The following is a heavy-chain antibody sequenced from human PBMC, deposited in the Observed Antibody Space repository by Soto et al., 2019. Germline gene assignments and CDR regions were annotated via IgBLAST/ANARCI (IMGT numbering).Heavy chain of an antibody. Sequence: QVQLVESGGGVVQPGRSLRLSCAASGFTFSTYAMHWVRQAPGKGLEWVAVIAYDETNKYYADSVKGRCTISRDNSKSTLYLQMNSLRAEDTAVYYCARTKGVVPDDYGMDVWGQGTTVTVSS. V-gene: IGHV3-30-3*01. J-gene: IGHJ6*02. CDR1: GFTFSTYA. CDR3: ARTKGVVPDDYGMDV. CDR2: IAYDETNK. D-gene: IGHD3-10*01.